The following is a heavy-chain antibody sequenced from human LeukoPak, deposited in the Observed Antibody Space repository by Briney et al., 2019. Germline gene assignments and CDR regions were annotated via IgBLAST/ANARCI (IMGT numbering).Heavy chain of an antibody. V-gene: IGHV3-23*01. D-gene: IGHD6-19*01. CDR1: GFTFSSYS. CDR2: ISGSGGST. J-gene: IGHJ4*02. Sequence: GGSLRLSCAASGFTFSSYSMNWVRQAPGKGLEWVSAISGSGGSTYYADSVKGRFTISRDNSKNTLYLQMNSLRAEDTAVYYCAKFKFGSSGWCDYWGQGTLVTVSS. CDR3: AKFKFGSSGWCDY.